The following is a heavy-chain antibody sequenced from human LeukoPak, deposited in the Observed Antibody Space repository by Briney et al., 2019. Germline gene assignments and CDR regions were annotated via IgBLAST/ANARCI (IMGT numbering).Heavy chain of an antibody. D-gene: IGHD6-13*01. Sequence: GGSLRLSCAASGFTFSSYWMHWVRQAPGKGLVWVSRINSDGSSTSYADSVKGRFTISRDNAKNTLYLQMNSLRAEDTAVYYCAKDRVSSSWYPFDYWGQGTLVTVSS. V-gene: IGHV3-74*01. CDR1: GFTFSSYW. CDR3: AKDRVSSSWYPFDY. J-gene: IGHJ4*02. CDR2: INSDGSST.